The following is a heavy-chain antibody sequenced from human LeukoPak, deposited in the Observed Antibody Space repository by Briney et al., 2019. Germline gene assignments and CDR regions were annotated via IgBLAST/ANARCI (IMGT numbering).Heavy chain of an antibody. J-gene: IGHJ6*03. CDR3: ARGGGSIRHSYYYYVDV. CDR2: TSYDGSNK. CDR1: GFTFSSYD. D-gene: IGHD2-15*01. Sequence: PGGSLRLSCAASGFTFSSYDMHWVRQAPGKGLEWVAVTSYDGSNKKYADSVKGRFTISRDNAKNSLYLRMNSLRDEDTALYYCARGGGSIRHSYYYYVDVWGKGTSVTVSS. V-gene: IGHV3-30*03.